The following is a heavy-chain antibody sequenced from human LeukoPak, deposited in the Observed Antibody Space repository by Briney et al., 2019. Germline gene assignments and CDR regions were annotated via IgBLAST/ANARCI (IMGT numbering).Heavy chain of an antibody. J-gene: IGHJ4*02. D-gene: IGHD5-12*01. Sequence: PGRSLRLSCEASGFTFTSYYMNWVRQAPGKGLEWVSSISSSSSYIYYGDSVKGRFTISRDNAKDSLYLQMNSLRAEDTAVYYCARDYEIYWGQGTLVTVSS. CDR1: GFTFTSYY. V-gene: IGHV3-21*01. CDR3: ARDYEIY. CDR2: ISSSSSYI.